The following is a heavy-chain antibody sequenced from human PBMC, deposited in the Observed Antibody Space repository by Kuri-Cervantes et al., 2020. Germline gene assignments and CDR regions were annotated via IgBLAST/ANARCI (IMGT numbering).Heavy chain of an antibody. J-gene: IGHJ6*02. CDR2: INPSGGST. V-gene: IGHV1-46*01. CDR3: ARDTLAFNDYITHLGDV. CDR1: GYTFTSYY. D-gene: IGHD4-11*01. Sequence: ASVKVSCKASGYTFTSYYMHWVRQAPGQGLEWMGIINPSGGSTSYAQKFQGRVTMTTDTSTDTAYMELRSLRSDDTAVYYCARDTLAFNDYITHLGDVWGQGTTVPSP.